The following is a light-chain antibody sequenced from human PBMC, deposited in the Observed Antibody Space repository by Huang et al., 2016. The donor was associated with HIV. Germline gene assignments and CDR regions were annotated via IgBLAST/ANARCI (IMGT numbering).Light chain of an antibody. J-gene: IGKJ2*01. V-gene: IGKV1-39*01. CDR1: QNIDIY. CDR2: TAS. CDR3: LQSYSMFRT. Sequence: EIQMTQSPSSLSASVGDTVTITCRASQNIDIYINWYQQRPEKAPKLLIYTASSLQTGVPSRFSGSGSGTDFTLTIDSLQPEDFATYYCLQSYSMFRTFGQGTKLDFK.